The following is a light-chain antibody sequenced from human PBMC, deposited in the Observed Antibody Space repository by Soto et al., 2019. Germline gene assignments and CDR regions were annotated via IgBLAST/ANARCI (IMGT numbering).Light chain of an antibody. CDR1: SSDLGSYNL. V-gene: IGLV2-23*01. J-gene: IGLJ2*01. CDR2: EGT. Sequence: QSALTQPASVSGSPGQSITISCTGTSSDLGSYNLVSWYQQQPGKAPKLMIYEGTKLPSGVSNRFSGSKSGNTASLTISGLQAEDEADYYCCSYAGSSTYVIFGGGTKLTVL. CDR3: CSYAGSSTYVI.